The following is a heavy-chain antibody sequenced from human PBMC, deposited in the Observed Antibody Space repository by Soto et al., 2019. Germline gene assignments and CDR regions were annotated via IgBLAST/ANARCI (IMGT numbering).Heavy chain of an antibody. CDR3: AKTGGWNWFDP. J-gene: IGHJ5*02. Sequence: QVQLVQSGAEVKKPGASVKISCKASGYTFTDYGISWVRQAPGQVLEWMGWISPYTGDTKHPQWLQGRVTVPADTSTSTAYMELRSLKSDDTAVYYCAKTGGWNWFDPWGQGTLVSVSS. CDR2: ISPYTGDT. V-gene: IGHV1-18*01. CDR1: GYTFTDYG. D-gene: IGHD6-19*01.